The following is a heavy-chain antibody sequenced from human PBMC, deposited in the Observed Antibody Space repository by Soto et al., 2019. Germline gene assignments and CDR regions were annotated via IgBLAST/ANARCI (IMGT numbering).Heavy chain of an antibody. V-gene: IGHV5-51*01. J-gene: IGHJ5*02. CDR1: GYSFTSYW. D-gene: IGHD3-3*01. CDR2: IYPGDSDT. CDR3: ARQSSIRYYDFWSGDAVQHWFDP. Sequence: GESLKISCKGSGYSFTSYWIGWVRQMPGKGLEWMGIIYPGDSDTRYSPSFQGQVTISADKSISTAYLQWSSLKASDTAMYYCARQSSIRYYDFWSGDAVQHWFDPWGQGTLVTVSS.